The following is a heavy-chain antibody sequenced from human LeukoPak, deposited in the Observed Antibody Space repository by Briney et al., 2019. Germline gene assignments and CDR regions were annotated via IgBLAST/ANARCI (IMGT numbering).Heavy chain of an antibody. Sequence: GGSLILSRAASGFTLSNSWMSWVRQAPGKGLEWVANIKQDGSDKYYVDSVKGRFTISRDNAKNSLYLQMNSLRVEDTALYYCARGGSLPYYDILTPYWDYWGQGTLVTVSS. V-gene: IGHV3-7*01. CDR2: IKQDGSDK. D-gene: IGHD3-9*01. CDR3: ARGGSLPYYDILTPYWDY. CDR1: GFTLSNSW. J-gene: IGHJ4*02.